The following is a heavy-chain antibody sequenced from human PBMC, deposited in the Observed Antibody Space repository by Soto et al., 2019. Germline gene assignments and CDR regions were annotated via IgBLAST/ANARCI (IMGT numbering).Heavy chain of an antibody. CDR3: ARNPVDGYNSAYWYFDL. D-gene: IGHD5-12*01. J-gene: IGHJ2*01. Sequence: QVQLVQSGAEVKKPGSSVKVSCKASGGTFSSYAISWVRQAPGQGLEWMGGIIPIFGTANYAQKFQGRVTMTADESTSTAYMELSSLRSEDTAVYYCARNPVDGYNSAYWYFDLWGRGTLVTVSS. V-gene: IGHV1-69*12. CDR1: GGTFSSYA. CDR2: IIPIFGTA.